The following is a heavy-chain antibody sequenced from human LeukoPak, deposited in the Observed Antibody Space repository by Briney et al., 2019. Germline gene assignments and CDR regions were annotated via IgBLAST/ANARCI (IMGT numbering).Heavy chain of an antibody. CDR2: IWYDGSIQ. V-gene: IGHV3-33*01. D-gene: IGHD2-15*01. CDR3: ARAGYCSGGSCYGSDY. Sequence: GGSLRLSCAASGFTFRNYGMHWVRQAPGKGLEWVANIWYDGSIQYYADSVKGRFTISRDNSKNTLYLQMDSLRAEDTAVYYCARAGYCSGGSCYGSDYWGQGTLVSVSS. J-gene: IGHJ4*02. CDR1: GFTFRNYG.